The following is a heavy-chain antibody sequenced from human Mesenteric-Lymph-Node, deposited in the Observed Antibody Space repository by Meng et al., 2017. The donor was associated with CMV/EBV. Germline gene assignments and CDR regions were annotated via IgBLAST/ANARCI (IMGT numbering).Heavy chain of an antibody. CDR1: GFTLSSHW. CDR3: ARGSLYYYYYGMDV. Sequence: GESLKISCAASGFTLSSHWMSWVRQVPGKGLEWVANIKQDGSEKFYVDSVKGRFTISRDNAKNSVYLQMNSLRAEDTAVYYCARGSLYYYYYGMDVWGQGTTVTVSS. V-gene: IGHV3-7*01. CDR2: IKQDGSEK. J-gene: IGHJ6*02.